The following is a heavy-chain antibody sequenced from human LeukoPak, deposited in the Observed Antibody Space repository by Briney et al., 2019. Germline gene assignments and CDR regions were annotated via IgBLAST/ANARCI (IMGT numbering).Heavy chain of an antibody. V-gene: IGHV3-23*01. CDR3: ARRYHDSSGYGFDY. CDR1: GFTFSGYA. CDR2: ITGSGGTT. Sequence: GGSLRLSCAASGFTFSGYAMSWVRQAPGKGLEWVSAITGSGGTTYYSDSVKGRFTISRDNSKNTLYLQMNSLRAEDTAVYYCARRYHDSSGYGFDYWGQGTLVTVSS. D-gene: IGHD3-22*01. J-gene: IGHJ4*02.